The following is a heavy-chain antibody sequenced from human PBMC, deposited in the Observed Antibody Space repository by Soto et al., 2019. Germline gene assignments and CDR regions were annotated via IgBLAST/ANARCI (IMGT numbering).Heavy chain of an antibody. D-gene: IGHD1-1*01. CDR3: ARVRIQLGDFRSFDY. Sequence: ASVKVSCKASGYTFTSYDINWVRQATGQGLEWMGWMNPNSGNTGYAQKFQGRVTMTRNTSTSSAFLQWSSLKASDTAMYYCARVRIQLGDFRSFDYWGQGTLVTVSS. J-gene: IGHJ4*02. V-gene: IGHV1-8*01. CDR2: MNPNSGNT. CDR1: GYTFTSYD.